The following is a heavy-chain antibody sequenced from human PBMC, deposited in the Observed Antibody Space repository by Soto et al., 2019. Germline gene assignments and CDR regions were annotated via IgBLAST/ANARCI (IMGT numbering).Heavy chain of an antibody. CDR1: GFTFSSYS. CDR3: ARGLGSGYYADAFDI. V-gene: IGHV3-21*01. CDR2: ISSSSSYI. D-gene: IGHD3-3*01. Sequence: EVQLVESGGGLVKPGGSLRLSCAASGFTFSSYSMNWVRQAPGKGLEWVSSISSSSSYIYYADSVKGRFTISRDNAKNSLYLQMNRLRAEDTAVYYCARGLGSGYYADAFDIWGQGTMVTVSS. J-gene: IGHJ3*02.